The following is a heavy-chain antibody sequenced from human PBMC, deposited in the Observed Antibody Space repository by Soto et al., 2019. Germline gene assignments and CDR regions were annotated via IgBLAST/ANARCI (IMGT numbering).Heavy chain of an antibody. Sequence: QVQLVESGGGVVQPGRSLRLSCAASGFTFSSYAMHWVRQAPGKGLEWVAVTSYDGNNEYYADSVKGRFTIYSDNSKNSLFLQMNSLRVEDTAVYYCARELSRNYYFDYWGQGTLVTVSS. CDR3: ARELSRNYYFDY. CDR1: GFTFSSYA. D-gene: IGHD1-7*01. V-gene: IGHV3-30-3*01. CDR2: TSYDGNNE. J-gene: IGHJ4*02.